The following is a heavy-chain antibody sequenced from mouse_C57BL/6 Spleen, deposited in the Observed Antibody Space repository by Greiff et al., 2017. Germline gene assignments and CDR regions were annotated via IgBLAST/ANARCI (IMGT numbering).Heavy chain of an antibody. Sequence: QVQLQQSGAELVRPGASVTLSCKASGYTFTDYEMHWVKQTPVHGLEWIGAIDPETGGTAYNQKFKGKAILTADKSSSTAYMELRSLTSEDSAVYYCTRWREVTTVPWDYAMDYWGQGTSVTVSS. V-gene: IGHV1-15*01. CDR3: TRWREVTTVPWDYAMDY. CDR1: GYTFTDYE. D-gene: IGHD2-2*01. CDR2: IDPETGGT. J-gene: IGHJ4*01.